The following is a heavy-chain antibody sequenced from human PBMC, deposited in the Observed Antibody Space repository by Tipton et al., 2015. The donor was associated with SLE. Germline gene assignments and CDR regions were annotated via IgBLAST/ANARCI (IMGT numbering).Heavy chain of an antibody. D-gene: IGHD3-10*01. CDR3: AKPIFPAPGDGSGSYYANDAFDI. CDR1: GFTFDDFA. J-gene: IGHJ3*02. CDR2: ISWNSGSI. Sequence: SLRLSCAASGFTFDDFAMHWVRQAPGKGLEWVSGISWNSGSIGYADSVKGRFTISRDNAKNSLYLQMNSLRAEDTALYYCAKPIFPAPGDGSGSYYANDAFDIWGQGTMVTVSS. V-gene: IGHV3-9*01.